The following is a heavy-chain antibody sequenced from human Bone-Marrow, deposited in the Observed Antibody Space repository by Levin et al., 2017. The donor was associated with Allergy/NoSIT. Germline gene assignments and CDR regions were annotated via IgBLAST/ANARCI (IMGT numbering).Heavy chain of an antibody. J-gene: IGHJ3*02. V-gene: IGHV3-23*01. Sequence: SGGSLRLSCAASGFTFSSYAMSWVRQAPGKGLEWVSAISGSGGSTYYADSVKGRFTISRDNSKNTLYLQMNSLRAEDTAVYYCAKFMFMKPLYDFWSGYAFDIWGQGTMVTVSS. CDR3: AKFMFMKPLYDFWSGYAFDI. CDR1: GFTFSSYA. D-gene: IGHD3-3*01. CDR2: ISGSGGST.